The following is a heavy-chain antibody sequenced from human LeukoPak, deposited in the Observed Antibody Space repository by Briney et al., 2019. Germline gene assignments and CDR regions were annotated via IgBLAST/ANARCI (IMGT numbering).Heavy chain of an antibody. V-gene: IGHV3-23*01. J-gene: IGHJ4*02. CDR1: GFTFSSYA. CDR2: IGGSGGST. D-gene: IGHD1-26*01. CDR3: ARFEGARNFDY. Sequence: GGSLRLSCAASGFTFSSYAVSWVRQAPGKGLEWVSAIGGSGGSTYYADSVKGRFTISRDNSKNTLYLQMNSLRAEDTAVYYCARFEGARNFDYWGQGTLVTVSS.